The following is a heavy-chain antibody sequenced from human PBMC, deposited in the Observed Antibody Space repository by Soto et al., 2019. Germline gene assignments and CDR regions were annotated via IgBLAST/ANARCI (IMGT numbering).Heavy chain of an antibody. Sequence: ASVKVSCKASGYTFTTYDINWVRQATGQGLEWMGWMNPSSGDSGSAQKFQGRVTMTRNIFMNTAYMEMSSLTSDDTAVYYCARGSRQWLPDWGQGTLVTVSS. V-gene: IGHV1-8*01. CDR2: MNPSSGDS. J-gene: IGHJ4*02. CDR3: ARGSRQWLPD. D-gene: IGHD6-19*01. CDR1: GYTFTTYD.